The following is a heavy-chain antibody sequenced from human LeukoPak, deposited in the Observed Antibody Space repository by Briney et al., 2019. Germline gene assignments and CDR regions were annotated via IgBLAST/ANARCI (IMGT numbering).Heavy chain of an antibody. CDR2: ISGSGGST. V-gene: IGHV3-23*01. CDR3: AKDRRYGDSDDY. J-gene: IGHJ4*02. CDR1: GLTFSDAW. Sequence: PGESLRLSCVLSGLTFSDAWMSWVRQAPGKGLEWVSAISGSGGSTYYADSVKGRFTISRDNSKNTLYLQMNSLRAEDTAVYYCAKDRRYGDSDDYWGQGTLVTVSS. D-gene: IGHD4-17*01.